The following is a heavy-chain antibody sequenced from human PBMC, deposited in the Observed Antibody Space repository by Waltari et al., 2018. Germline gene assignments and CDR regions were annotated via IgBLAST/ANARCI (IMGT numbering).Heavy chain of an antibody. CDR3: ARDSPSVTDEFFQY. Sequence: QVQLVQSGAEVKKPGASVKVSCKASGYTFNDYYMHWVRQAPGQGLEWLGWLNPKSGGTNYAQKFQGRVTMTSDTSISTVYMQLSRLRSDDTAVYYCARDSPSVTDEFFQYWGQGTLVTVSS. D-gene: IGHD4-4*01. CDR2: LNPKSGGT. V-gene: IGHV1-2*02. CDR1: GYTFNDYY. J-gene: IGHJ1*01.